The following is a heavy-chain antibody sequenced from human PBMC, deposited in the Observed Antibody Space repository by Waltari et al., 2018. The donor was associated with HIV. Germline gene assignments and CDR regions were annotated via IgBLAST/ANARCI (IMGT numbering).Heavy chain of an antibody. CDR3: ARALDYYESGSFPWWFFDL. D-gene: IGHD3-10*01. V-gene: IGHV4-61*02. J-gene: IGHJ2*01. CDR2: VYTSGST. CDR1: GGSISSGYYH. Sequence: QVQLRESGPGLVKPSQTLSLTCTGAGGSISSGYYHWSWLRQPAGKGLEWIGRVYTSGSTNYNPSLKSRVTISVDTSNNQFSLKLSSVTAADTAVYYCARALDYYESGSFPWWFFDLWGRGTLVTVTS.